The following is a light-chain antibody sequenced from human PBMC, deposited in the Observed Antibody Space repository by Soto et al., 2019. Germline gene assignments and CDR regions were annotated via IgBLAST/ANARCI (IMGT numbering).Light chain of an antibody. CDR3: QEYDTTFNYYV. Sequence: SYALTQAPSVSVAPGQTASVTCGGNNIGGKSVHWFQQKPGQAPILLLFDDTVRPSGIPERFSGSNFGNTATLTITRVEAGDEADYYCQEYDTTFNYYVFGPGTKVTVL. CDR1: NIGGKS. J-gene: IGLJ1*01. CDR2: DDT. V-gene: IGLV3-21*02.